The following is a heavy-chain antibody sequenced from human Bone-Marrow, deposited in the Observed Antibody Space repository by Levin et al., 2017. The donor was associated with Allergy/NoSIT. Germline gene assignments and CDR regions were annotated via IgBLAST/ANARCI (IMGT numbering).Heavy chain of an antibody. J-gene: IGHJ4*02. CDR3: AREVEALGRRRFLEWLGPPPTHRGSDYFDY. Sequence: AASVKVSCKASGYTFTSYYMHWVRQAPGQGLEWMGIINPSGGSTSYAQKFQGRVTMTRDTSTSTVYMELSSLRSEDTAVYYCAREVEALGRRRFLEWLGPPPTHRGSDYFDYWGQGTLVTVSS. V-gene: IGHV1-46*01. CDR1: GYTFTSYY. CDR2: INPSGGST. D-gene: IGHD3-3*01.